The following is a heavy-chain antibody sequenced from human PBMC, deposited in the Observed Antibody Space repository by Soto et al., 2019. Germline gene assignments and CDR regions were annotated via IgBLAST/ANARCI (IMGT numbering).Heavy chain of an antibody. V-gene: IGHV4-59*01. Sequence: SETLSLTCTVSGGSISSYYWSWIRQPPGKGLEWIGYIFYSGSTNYNPSLKSRVTISVDTSKNQFSLKLSSVTAADTAVYYCARGGLTFDYWGQGTLVTVSS. CDR3: ARGGLTFDY. CDR2: IFYSGST. CDR1: GGSISSYY. J-gene: IGHJ4*02.